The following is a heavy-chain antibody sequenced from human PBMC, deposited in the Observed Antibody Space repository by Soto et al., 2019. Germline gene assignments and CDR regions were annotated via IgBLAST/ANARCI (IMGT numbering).Heavy chain of an antibody. Sequence: SETLSLTCAVYGGSFSGYYWSWIRQPPGKGLEWIGEINHSGSTNYNPSLKSRVTISVDTSKNQFSLKLSSVTAADTAVYYCARGRTWGLVVTHQPGLRSSNDYWGQGTLVTVSS. J-gene: IGHJ4*02. CDR3: ARGRTWGLVVTHQPGLRSSNDY. V-gene: IGHV4-34*01. D-gene: IGHD2-15*01. CDR1: GGSFSGYY. CDR2: INHSGST.